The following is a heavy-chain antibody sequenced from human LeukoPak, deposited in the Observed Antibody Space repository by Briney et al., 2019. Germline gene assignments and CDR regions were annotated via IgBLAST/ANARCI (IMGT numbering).Heavy chain of an antibody. Sequence: GGSLRLSCAASGFTFSSYGMSWVRQAPGKGLQWVSAISGKGASTYYADSVKGRFTISRDNSKNTLYLQMNSLRAEDTAVYYCAKGVAGTMSDAFDIWGHGTMVTVSS. CDR3: AKGVAGTMSDAFDI. J-gene: IGHJ3*02. CDR1: GFTFSSYG. CDR2: ISGKGAST. V-gene: IGHV3-23*01. D-gene: IGHD6-19*01.